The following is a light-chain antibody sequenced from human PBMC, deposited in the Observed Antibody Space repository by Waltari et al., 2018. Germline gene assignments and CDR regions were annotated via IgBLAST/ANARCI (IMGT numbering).Light chain of an antibody. Sequence: EIEMTQSPATLSVSPGDIATLSCRASQSVSSNLAWYQQKPGQAPRLLIYGASTRATGIPARFSGSGSGTEFTLTISSMQSEDFAVYYCQQYNNWPPATFGQGTRLEIK. J-gene: IGKJ5*01. V-gene: IGKV3-15*01. CDR3: QQYNNWPPAT. CDR1: QSVSSN. CDR2: GAS.